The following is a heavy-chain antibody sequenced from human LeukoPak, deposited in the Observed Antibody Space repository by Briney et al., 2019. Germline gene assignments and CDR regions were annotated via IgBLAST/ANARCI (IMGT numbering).Heavy chain of an antibody. CDR2: IIPIFGIA. V-gene: IGHV1-69*04. J-gene: IGHJ5*02. D-gene: IGHD6-6*01. Sequence: GASVKVSCKASGCTFSSYAISWVRQAPGQGLEWMGRIIPIFGIANYAQKFQGRVTITADKSTSTAYMELSSLRSEDTAVYYCARAGSSLVWFDPWGQGTLVTVSS. CDR1: GCTFSSYA. CDR3: ARAGSSLVWFDP.